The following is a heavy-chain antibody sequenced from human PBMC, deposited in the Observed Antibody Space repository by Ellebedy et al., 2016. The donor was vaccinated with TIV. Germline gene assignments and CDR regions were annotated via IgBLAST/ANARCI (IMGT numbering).Heavy chain of an antibody. Sequence: PGGSLRLSCAASGFNFRSYWMTWVRQAPGKGPEWVAKIRQEGDEINYVESVKGRFTISRDNAKNSLFLQMNSLRVEDTAVYYCARRASYGDYAVQVNPWFDPWGQGTLVTVSS. CDR2: IRQEGDEI. V-gene: IGHV3-7*01. CDR3: ARRASYGDYAVQVNPWFDP. CDR1: GFNFRSYW. J-gene: IGHJ5*02. D-gene: IGHD4-17*01.